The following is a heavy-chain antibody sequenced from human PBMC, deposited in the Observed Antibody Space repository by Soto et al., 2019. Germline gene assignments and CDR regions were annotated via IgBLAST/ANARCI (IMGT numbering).Heavy chain of an antibody. V-gene: IGHV4-4*02. Sequence: SETLSLTCAVSGGSISSSNWWSWVRQPPGKGLEWIGEIYHSGSTNYNPSLKSRVTISVDKSKNQFSLKLSSVTAADTAVYYCARDITMVRGVIPNNWFDPWGQGTLVTVSS. CDR3: ARDITMVRGVIPNNWFDP. J-gene: IGHJ5*02. CDR1: GGSISSSNW. CDR2: IYHSGST. D-gene: IGHD3-10*01.